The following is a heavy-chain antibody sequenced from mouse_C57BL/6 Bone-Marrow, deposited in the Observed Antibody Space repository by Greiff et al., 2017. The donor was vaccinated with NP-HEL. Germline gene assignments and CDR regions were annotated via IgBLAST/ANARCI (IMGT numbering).Heavy chain of an antibody. J-gene: IGHJ1*03. D-gene: IGHD1-1*01. CDR1: GYTFTDYY. CDR3: ARSRGSSYRYWYFDV. Sequence: VQLQQSGPELVKPGASVKISCKASGYTFTDYYINWVKQRPGQGLEWIGWIFPGSGSTYYNEKFKGKATLTVDKSSSTAYMLLSSLTYEDSAVYFCARSRGSSYRYWYFDVWGTGTTVTVSS. V-gene: IGHV1-75*01. CDR2: IFPGSGST.